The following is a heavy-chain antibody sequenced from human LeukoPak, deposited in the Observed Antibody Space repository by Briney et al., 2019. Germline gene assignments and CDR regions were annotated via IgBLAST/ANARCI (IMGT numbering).Heavy chain of an antibody. CDR3: ARETLGCGGDCLDF. D-gene: IGHD2-21*01. J-gene: IGHJ4*02. Sequence: WXXXAXGKXXXXXSYIDTSGSTKFSADSVKGRFTTSRDNAHSSLFLQMSSLRAEDTALYYCARETLGCGGDCLDFWGQGTRVTVSS. V-gene: IGHV3-11*01. CDR2: IDTSGSTK.